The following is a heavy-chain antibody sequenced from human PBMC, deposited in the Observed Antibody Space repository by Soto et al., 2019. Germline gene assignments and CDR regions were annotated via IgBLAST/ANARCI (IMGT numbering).Heavy chain of an antibody. Sequence: PGGSLSLSCAASVFNFNTNSMTWVHKAPGKGLEWVSSISSSSRYIYDADSVKGRFTVSRDNAKNSLYLQMNSLRAEDTAVYYCARSLAKLGSNYDWFDSWGPGVLVTVSS. J-gene: IGHJ5*01. CDR1: VFNFNTNS. CDR2: ISSSSRYI. D-gene: IGHD4-4*01. V-gene: IGHV3-21*01. CDR3: ARSLAKLGSNYDWFDS.